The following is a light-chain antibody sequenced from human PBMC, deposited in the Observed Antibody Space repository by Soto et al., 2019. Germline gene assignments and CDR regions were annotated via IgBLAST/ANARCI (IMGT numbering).Light chain of an antibody. CDR3: QQYSSYWYT. V-gene: IGKV1-5*03. J-gene: IGKJ2*01. Sequence: DIQMTQSPSTLSASVGDRVTITCRASQSVGSWLAWYQQKPGKAPKLLIYKASSLESGVPSRFSGSGSGTEFTLTISSLQPDDFATYYCQQYSSYWYTFGHGTKLEIK. CDR1: QSVGSW. CDR2: KAS.